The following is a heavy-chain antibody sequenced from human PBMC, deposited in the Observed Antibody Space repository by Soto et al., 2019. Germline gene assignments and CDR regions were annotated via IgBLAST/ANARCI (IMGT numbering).Heavy chain of an antibody. CDR2: ISGSGGST. CDR1: GFTFSSYA. CDR3: AKDHLYNTGGMEV. J-gene: IGHJ6*01. Sequence: GGSLILSCAASGFTFSSYAMSWVRQAPGKGLEWVSAISGSGGSTYYADSVKGRFTISRDNSKNTLYLQMNSLRAEDTAVYYCAKDHLYNTGGMEVWGQGTTVTVSS. D-gene: IGHD1-1*01. V-gene: IGHV3-23*01.